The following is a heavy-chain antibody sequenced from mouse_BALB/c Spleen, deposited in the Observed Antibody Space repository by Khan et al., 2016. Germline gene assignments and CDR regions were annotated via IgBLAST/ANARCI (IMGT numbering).Heavy chain of an antibody. J-gene: IGHJ2*01. V-gene: IGHV5-6-3*01. CDR2: INSNGGNT. Sequence: EVELVESGGGLVQPGGSLKLSCAASGFTFSNYGMSWVRQTPDKRLELVATINSNGGNTYYPDSVKGRFTISRDNSSNNLYLHMSSLQSEDIAMYYCARIYNYGSPYDDCGGEGATLTASA. CDR3: ARIYNYGSPYDDC. D-gene: IGHD1-1*01. CDR1: GFTFSNYG.